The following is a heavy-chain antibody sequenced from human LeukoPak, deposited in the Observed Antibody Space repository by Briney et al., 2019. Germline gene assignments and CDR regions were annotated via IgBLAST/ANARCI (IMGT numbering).Heavy chain of an antibody. CDR1: GGSISSYY. CDR2: IYTSGST. J-gene: IGHJ3*02. D-gene: IGHD3-3*01. V-gene: IGHV4-4*07. Sequence: SETLSLTCTVSGGSISSYYWSWIRQPAGEGLEWIGRIYTSGSTNYNPSLKSRVTMSVDTSKNQFSLKLSSVTAADTAVYYCARDVTITIFGVVKPDAFDIWGQGTMVTVSS. CDR3: ARDVTITIFGVVKPDAFDI.